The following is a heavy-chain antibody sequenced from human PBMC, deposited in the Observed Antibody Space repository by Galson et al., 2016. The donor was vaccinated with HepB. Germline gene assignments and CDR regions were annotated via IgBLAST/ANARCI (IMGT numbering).Heavy chain of an antibody. CDR2: IYYSGST. CDR1: GGSISSDNYY. D-gene: IGHD3-9*01. J-gene: IGHJ3*02. Sequence: TLSLTCTVSGGSISSDNYYWSWIRQHPGKGLEWIGYIYYSGSTYYNPSLKSRVSISVDTSKNQFSLKLSSVTAADTAVYYCARDRADLSTDYSLHDAFDIWGPGTMVTVSS. CDR3: ARDRADLSTDYSLHDAFDI. V-gene: IGHV4-31*03.